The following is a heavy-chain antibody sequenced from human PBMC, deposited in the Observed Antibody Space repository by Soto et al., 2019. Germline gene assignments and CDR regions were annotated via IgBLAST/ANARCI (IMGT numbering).Heavy chain of an antibody. CDR3: ARGIYLGTSRYYLDF. J-gene: IGHJ4*02. D-gene: IGHD3-22*01. V-gene: IGHV4-39*01. CDR2: RYDDAST. Sequence: QLQLQESGPGLAKPSETLSLSCSVSGDSIRNRNYYWAWIRQPPGKGLEWIVSRYDDASTFSNPSLKRRVTRPIVTAKQQLSLKVTLVTAADTAVYYWARGIYLGTSRYYLDFWGQGTLVTVSS. CDR1: GDSIRNRNYY.